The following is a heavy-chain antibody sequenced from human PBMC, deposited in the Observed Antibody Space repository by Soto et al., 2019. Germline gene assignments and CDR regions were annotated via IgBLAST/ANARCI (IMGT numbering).Heavy chain of an antibody. Sequence: SVKVSCKASGGTFSSYAISWVRQAPGQGLEWMGGIIPIFGTANYAQKFQGRVTITADESTSTAYMELSSLRSEDTAVYYCAGYSYYYYFGMDVWGQGTTVTVSS. D-gene: IGHD2-21*01. CDR2: IIPIFGTA. CDR3: AGYSYYYYFGMDV. CDR1: GGTFSSYA. V-gene: IGHV1-69*13. J-gene: IGHJ6*02.